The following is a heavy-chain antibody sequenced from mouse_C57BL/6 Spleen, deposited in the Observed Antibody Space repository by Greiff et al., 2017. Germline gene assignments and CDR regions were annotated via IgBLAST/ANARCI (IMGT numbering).Heavy chain of an antibody. J-gene: IGHJ3*01. D-gene: IGHD2-4*01. CDR2: IDPEDGAT. Sequence: VQLKQSGAELVKPGASVKLSCTASGFNIKDYYMHWVKQRTEQGLEWIGRIDPEDGATKSAPKFQGKATITADTSSNTAYLQLSSLTSEDTAVYYCAPIYYDYDRFAYWGQGTLVTVSA. V-gene: IGHV14-2*01. CDR3: APIYYDYDRFAY. CDR1: GFNIKDYY.